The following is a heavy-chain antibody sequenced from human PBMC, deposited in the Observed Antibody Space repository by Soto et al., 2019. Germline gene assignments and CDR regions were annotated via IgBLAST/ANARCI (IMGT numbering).Heavy chain of an antibody. V-gene: IGHV3-30-3*01. J-gene: IGHJ4*02. D-gene: IGHD6-6*01. Sequence: QVQLVESGGGVVQPGRSLRLSCAASGFTFSSYAMHWVRQAPGKGLEWVAVISYDGSNKYYADSVKGRFTISRDNYKNTLYLQMNSLRAEDTAVYYCAIAGYSSSFSVWFWGQGTLVTVSS. CDR1: GFTFSSYA. CDR3: AIAGYSSSFSVWF. CDR2: ISYDGSNK.